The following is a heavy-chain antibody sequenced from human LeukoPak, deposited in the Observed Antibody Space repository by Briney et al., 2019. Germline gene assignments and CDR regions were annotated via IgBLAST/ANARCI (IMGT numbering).Heavy chain of an antibody. J-gene: IGHJ4*02. CDR1: GGSISSSNW. Sequence: SETMSLTCAVSGGSISSSNWWSWVRQPPGKGLEWIGEIYHSGSTNYNPSLKSRVTISVDKSKNQFSLKLSSVTAADTAVYYCARVRIAVDEVYFDYWGQGTLVTVSS. CDR2: IYHSGST. CDR3: ARVRIAVDEVYFDY. V-gene: IGHV4-4*02. D-gene: IGHD6-19*01.